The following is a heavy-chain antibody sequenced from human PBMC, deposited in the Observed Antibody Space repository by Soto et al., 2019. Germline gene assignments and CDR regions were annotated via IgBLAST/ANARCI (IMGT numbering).Heavy chain of an antibody. D-gene: IGHD6-19*01. J-gene: IGHJ4*02. CDR2: INHSGST. CDR3: AKDPVAVVPLPSDY. V-gene: IGHV4-34*01. Sequence: KPSETLSLTCAVYGGSFSGYYWSWIRQPPGKGLEWIGEINHSGSTNYNPSLKSRVTISVDTSKNQFSLKLSSVTAADTAVYYCAKDPVAVVPLPSDYWGQGTLVTVSS. CDR1: GGSFSGYY.